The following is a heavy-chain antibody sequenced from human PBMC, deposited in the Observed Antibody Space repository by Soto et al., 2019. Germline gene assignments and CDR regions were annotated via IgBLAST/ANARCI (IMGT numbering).Heavy chain of an antibody. J-gene: IGHJ6*03. V-gene: IGHV4-34*01. CDR3: VRGRLTKVTNKLLSYMDV. CDR2: INHSGST. Sequence: SETLSLTCAVYGGYFSGYYWSCIRQPPGKGLEWIGEINHSGSTNYNPSLKSRVTISVDTSKNQFSLKLSSVTAADTAVSYCVRGRLTKVTNKLLSYMDVWGKGTTVTVSS. CDR1: GGYFSGYY. D-gene: IGHD4-4*01.